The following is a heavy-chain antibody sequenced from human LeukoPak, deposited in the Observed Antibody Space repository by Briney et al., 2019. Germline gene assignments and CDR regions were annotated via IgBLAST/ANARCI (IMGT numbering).Heavy chain of an antibody. CDR3: AREIAVAGSYYFDY. CDR1: GGSISSGDYY. Sequence: SETLSLTCTVSGGSISSGDYYWSWIRQPPGKGLEWIGYIYYSGSTYYNPSLKSRVTISVDTSKNQVSLKLSSVTAADTAVYYCAREIAVAGSYYFDYWGQGTLVTVSS. D-gene: IGHD6-19*01. J-gene: IGHJ4*02. V-gene: IGHV4-30-4*01. CDR2: IYYSGST.